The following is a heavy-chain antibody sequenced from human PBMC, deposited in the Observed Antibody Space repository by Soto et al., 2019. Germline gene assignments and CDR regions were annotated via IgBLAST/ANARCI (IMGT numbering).Heavy chain of an antibody. Sequence: EVQLVESGGNLVHPGGSLRLSCVTSGLTFSGAWLSWVRQAPGKGLEWVGRIKGKVDGGATDYAAPVKGRFVISRDYSKDTLYLQINSLKTADTAVYFCTTDVTGAYGGDYWGQGTLVTVSS. D-gene: IGHD3-16*01. CDR3: TTDVTGAYGGDY. V-gene: IGHV3-15*01. CDR1: GLTFSGAW. J-gene: IGHJ4*02. CDR2: IKGKVDGGAT.